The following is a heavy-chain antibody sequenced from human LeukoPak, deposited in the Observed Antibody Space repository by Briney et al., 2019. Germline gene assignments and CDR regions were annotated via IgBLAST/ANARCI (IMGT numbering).Heavy chain of an antibody. CDR3: AKDLHGGYSSDY. J-gene: IGHJ4*02. CDR1: GFTFNDFD. Sequence: GVSQSLPCAASGFTFNDFDTHWVRQPPGKGLEWVSFIGYEGVHKYYADSVKGRFTISKYNSKATLYLQMNSLRPEDTAVYYCAKDLHGGYSSDYWGQGTLVTVFS. CDR2: IGYEGVHK. V-gene: IGHV3-30*02. D-gene: IGHD4-23*01.